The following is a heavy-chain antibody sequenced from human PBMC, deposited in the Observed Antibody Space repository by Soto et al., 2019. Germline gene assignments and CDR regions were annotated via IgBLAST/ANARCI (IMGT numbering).Heavy chain of an antibody. V-gene: IGHV3-33*01. CDR2: IWYDGSNK. CDR3: ARDLMEWRYDFWSGYSSSAPDYGMDV. Sequence: GGSLRLSCAASGFTFSSYGMHWVRQAPGKGLEWVAVIWYDGSNKYYADSVKGRFTISRDNSKNTLYLQMNSLRAEDTAVYYCARDLMEWRYDFWSGYSSSAPDYGMDVWGQGTTVTVSS. J-gene: IGHJ6*02. CDR1: GFTFSSYG. D-gene: IGHD3-3*01.